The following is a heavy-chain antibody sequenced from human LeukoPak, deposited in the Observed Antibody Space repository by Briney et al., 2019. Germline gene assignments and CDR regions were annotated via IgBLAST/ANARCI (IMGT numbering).Heavy chain of an antibody. J-gene: IGHJ3*02. Sequence: GGSLRLSCAASGFTFSRYWMSWVRQAPGKGLEWVANIRQDGSEKHYLDSVKGRFTISRDNAKNSLYLQMNSLRAEDTAVYYCASGEGIGGSYSDAFDIWGQGTMVTVSS. CDR3: ASGEGIGGSYSDAFDI. V-gene: IGHV3-7*01. CDR2: IRQDGSEK. D-gene: IGHD1-26*01. CDR1: GFTFSRYW.